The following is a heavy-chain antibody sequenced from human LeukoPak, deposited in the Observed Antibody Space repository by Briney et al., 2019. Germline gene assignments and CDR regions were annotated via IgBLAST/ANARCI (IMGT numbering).Heavy chain of an antibody. V-gene: IGHV4-31*03. Sequence: KTSETLSLTCTVSGGSISSGGYYWSWIRQHPGKGLEWIGYIYYSGSTYYNSSLKSRVTISIDTSKNQFSLKLSSVSAADTAVYYCARTVYYDSSGYHYYFDYWGQGTLVTVSS. J-gene: IGHJ4*02. CDR3: ARTVYYDSSGYHYYFDY. CDR2: IYYSGST. CDR1: GGSISSGGYY. D-gene: IGHD3-22*01.